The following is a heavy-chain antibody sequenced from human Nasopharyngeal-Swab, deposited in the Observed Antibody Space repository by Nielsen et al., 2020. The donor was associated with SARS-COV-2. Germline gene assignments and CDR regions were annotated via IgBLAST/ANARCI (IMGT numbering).Heavy chain of an antibody. Sequence: GESLKISCAASGFTFSSYGMHWVRQAPGKGLEWVAVISYDGSNKYYADPVKGRFTISRDNSKNTLYLQMNSLRAEDTAVYYCARDMGATGVDYWGQGTLVTVSS. CDR3: ARDMGATGVDY. V-gene: IGHV3-30*03. CDR1: GFTFSSYG. J-gene: IGHJ4*02. CDR2: ISYDGSNK. D-gene: IGHD1-26*01.